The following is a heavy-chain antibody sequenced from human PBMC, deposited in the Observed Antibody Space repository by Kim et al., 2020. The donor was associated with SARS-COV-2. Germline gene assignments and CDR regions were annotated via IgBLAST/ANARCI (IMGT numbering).Heavy chain of an antibody. CDR3: AREKQQLPWVGRLFDP. V-gene: IGHV3-30*07. D-gene: IGHD6-13*01. J-gene: IGHJ5*02. Sequence: SVKGPFTISTDKSKNTLYLQMNSLRAADTAVYYCAREKQQLPWVGRLFDPWGQGTLVTVSS.